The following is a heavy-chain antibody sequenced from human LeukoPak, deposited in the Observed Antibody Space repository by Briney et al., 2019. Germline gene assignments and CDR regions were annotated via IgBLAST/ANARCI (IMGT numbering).Heavy chain of an antibody. CDR1: GFTVSSNY. CDR3: ARAWYHYDSSGYRD. V-gene: IGHV3-53*01. J-gene: IGHJ4*02. D-gene: IGHD3-22*01. CDR2: IYSGGST. Sequence: GGSLRLSCAASGFTVSSNYMSRVRQAPGKGLEWVSVIYSGGSTYYADSVKGRFTISRDNSKNTLYLQMNSLRAEDTAVYYCARAWYHYDSSGYRDWGQGTLVTVSS.